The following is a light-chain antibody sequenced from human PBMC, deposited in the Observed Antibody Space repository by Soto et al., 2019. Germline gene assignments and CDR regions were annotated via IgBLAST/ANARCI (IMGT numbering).Light chain of an antibody. CDR2: GVS. CDR1: QSVRDD. Sequence: EIVLTQSPATLSVSPGERATLSCRADQSVRDDSAWYQQKPGQAPRLLFYGVSTRATGIPVRFSASGSGTEFTLTISSLQSEDFAVYYCQQYNHCPRGYTFVQGTKLEIK. V-gene: IGKV3-15*01. J-gene: IGKJ2*01. CDR3: QQYNHCPRGYT.